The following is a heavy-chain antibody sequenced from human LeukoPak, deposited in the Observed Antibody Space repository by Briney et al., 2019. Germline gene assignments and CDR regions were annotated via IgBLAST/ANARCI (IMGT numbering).Heavy chain of an antibody. J-gene: IGHJ4*02. D-gene: IGHD2-21*02. CDR3: ARDPNSYCGGDCSIDY. Sequence: PGGSLRLSCAASGFTFSSYTMHWVRQAPGKGLEWVAVMSYDGSNKYYLDSVKGRFTISRDNSKDTLYLQMNSLRAEDTAVYYCARDPNSYCGGDCSIDYWGQGTLVTVSS. CDR2: MSYDGSNK. V-gene: IGHV3-30-3*01. CDR1: GFTFSSYT.